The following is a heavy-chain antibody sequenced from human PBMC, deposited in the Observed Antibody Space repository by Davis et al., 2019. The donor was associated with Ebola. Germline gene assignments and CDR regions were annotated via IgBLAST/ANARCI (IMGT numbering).Heavy chain of an antibody. CDR3: ARQTTVTTDFDY. J-gene: IGHJ4*02. D-gene: IGHD4-17*01. V-gene: IGHV5-51*01. CDR2: IYPGDSDT. Sequence: GESLKISCKGSGYSFTRYWIGWVRQMPGKGPEWMGIIYPGDSDTRYSPSFQGQVTISADRSISTAYLQWSSLKASDTAMYYCARQTTVTTDFDYWGQGTLVTVSS. CDR1: GYSFTRYW.